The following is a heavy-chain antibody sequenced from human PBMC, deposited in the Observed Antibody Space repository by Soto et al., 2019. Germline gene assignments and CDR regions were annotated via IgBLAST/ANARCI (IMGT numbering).Heavy chain of an antibody. V-gene: IGHV4-4*02. CDR1: GGSISSSNW. CDR2: IYHSGST. D-gene: IGHD2-15*01. CDR3: ARGWPATGRFRRTDNWFDP. Sequence: QVQLQESGPGLVKPSGTLSLTCAVSGGSISSSNWWSWVRQPPGKGLEWIGEIYHSGSTNYNPSPKTRGPIAVDKSKNQFSLKLSSVTAADTSVYYCARGWPATGRFRRTDNWFDPWGQGTLVTVSS. J-gene: IGHJ5*02.